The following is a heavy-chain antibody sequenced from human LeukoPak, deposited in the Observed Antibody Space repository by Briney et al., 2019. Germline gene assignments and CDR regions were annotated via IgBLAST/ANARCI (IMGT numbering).Heavy chain of an antibody. CDR1: GFTFSSYG. CDR2: IYHSGST. D-gene: IGHD5-12*01. CDR3: ARDGGYNYDY. J-gene: IGHJ4*02. V-gene: IGHV4-4*02. Sequence: PGGSLRLSCAASGFTFSSYGMHWVRQPPGKGLEWIGEIYHSGSTNYNPSLKSRVTISVDKSKNQFSLKLSSVTAADTAVYHCARDGGYNYDYWGQGTLVTVSS.